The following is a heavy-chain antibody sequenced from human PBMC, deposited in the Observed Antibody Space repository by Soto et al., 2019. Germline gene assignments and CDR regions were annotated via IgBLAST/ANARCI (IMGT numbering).Heavy chain of an antibody. D-gene: IGHD1-26*01. CDR1: CYTFTSYG. V-gene: IGHV1-18*04. CDR2: ITPFNGKT. J-gene: IGHJ4*02. CDR3: SRGAVRLPFDS. Sequence: GASVKVSWKASCYTFTSYGISWVRPAPGQGLEWMGWITPFNGKTNYAEKLQGRVTMTTDTSKSIVYMELRGLTSDDTAVYYCSRGAVRLPFDSWGQGALVTV.